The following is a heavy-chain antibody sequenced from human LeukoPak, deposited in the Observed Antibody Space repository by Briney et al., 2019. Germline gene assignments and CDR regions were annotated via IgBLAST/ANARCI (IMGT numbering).Heavy chain of an antibody. J-gene: IGHJ3*02. CDR2: IYHSGSA. CDR3: ARALSWRAFDI. V-gene: IGHV4-4*02. Sequence: GSLRLSCAGSGFIFSNYAMTWVRQAPGKGLEWIGEIYHSGSANYNPSLKSRVTISVDKSKNQFSLKLSSVTAADTAVYYCARALSWRAFDIWGQGTMVTVSS. CDR1: GFIFSNYAM.